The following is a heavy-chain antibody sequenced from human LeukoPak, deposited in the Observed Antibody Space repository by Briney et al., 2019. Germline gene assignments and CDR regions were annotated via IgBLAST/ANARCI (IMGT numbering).Heavy chain of an antibody. CDR3: ASPPGRPNGD. CDR1: GFSLSNYP. V-gene: IGHV3-30*04. J-gene: IGHJ4*02. D-gene: IGHD7-27*01. CDR2: ISYDGSSR. Sequence: GGSLRLSCAASGFSLSNYPMQWVRQAPGKGLEWVATISYDGSSRYSAASVKGRFTISRDNSKNTLSLQMNSLRVEDTAMYYCASPPGRPNGDWGQGTLVTVSS.